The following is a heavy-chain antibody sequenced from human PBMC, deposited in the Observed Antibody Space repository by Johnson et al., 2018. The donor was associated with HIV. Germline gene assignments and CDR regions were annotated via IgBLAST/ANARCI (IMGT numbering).Heavy chain of an antibody. D-gene: IGHD5-12*01. V-gene: IGHV3-30*03. CDR1: GFAFSNYG. CDR2: ISFDGSHK. Sequence: QVQLVESGGGVVQPGRSLRLSCAASGFAFSNYGMHWVRQAPGKGLEWVAVISFDGSHKYYTDSVKGLSTISRDNSNNTLYLHMNSLRPDDTGVYYCASGDDDGFWGRGTLVTVSS. CDR3: ASGDDDGF. J-gene: IGHJ4*03.